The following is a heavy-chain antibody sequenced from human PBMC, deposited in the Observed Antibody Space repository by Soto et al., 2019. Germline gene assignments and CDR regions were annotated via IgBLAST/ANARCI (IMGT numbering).Heavy chain of an antibody. D-gene: IGHD2-15*01. J-gene: IGHJ6*02. V-gene: IGHV1-69*06. CDR2: IIPIFGTA. Sequence: WASVKVSCKASGGTFSSYAISWVRQAPGQGLEWMGGIIPIFGTANYAQKFQGRVTITADKSTSTAYMELSSLRSEDTAVYYCASVVVVAASFYYGMDVWGQGTTVTVSS. CDR3: ASVVVVAASFYYGMDV. CDR1: GGTFSSYA.